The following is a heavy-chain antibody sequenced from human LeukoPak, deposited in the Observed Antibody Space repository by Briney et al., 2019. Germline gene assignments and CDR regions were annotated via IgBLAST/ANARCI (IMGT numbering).Heavy chain of an antibody. CDR1: GFTFSSYG. J-gene: IGHJ4*02. V-gene: IGHV3-33*03. CDR2: IWYDGSNK. D-gene: IGHD3-10*01. Sequence: PGGSLRLSCAASGFTFSSYGMHWVRQAPGKGLEWVAVIWYDGSNKYYADSVKGRFTISRDNAKNSLYLQMNSLRAEDTAVYYCASLRFGSGDYWGQGTLVTVSS. CDR3: ASLRFGSGDY.